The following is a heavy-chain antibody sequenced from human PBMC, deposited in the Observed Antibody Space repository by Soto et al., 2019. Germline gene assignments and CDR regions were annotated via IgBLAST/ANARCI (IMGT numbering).Heavy chain of an antibody. CDR1: EGAFNTYT. D-gene: IGHD3-16*01. J-gene: IGHJ4*02. CDR3: AGRGRSGNPSFDFDS. CDR2: VIPLLGIT. Sequence: QVQLVQSGAEVKKPESSVKVSCKASEGAFNTYTIAWVRQAPGHGLEWMGRVIPLLGITDYSHKFQGRLTITADKSTSTAYMELSGLRSQDTAMYYCAGRGRSGNPSFDFDSWGQGTLVTVSS. V-gene: IGHV1-69*02.